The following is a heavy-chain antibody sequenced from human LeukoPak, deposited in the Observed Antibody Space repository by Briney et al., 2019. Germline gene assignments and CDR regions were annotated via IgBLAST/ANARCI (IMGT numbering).Heavy chain of an antibody. D-gene: IGHD2-2*01. CDR1: GFTFSSYW. Sequence: GGSLRLSCAASGFTFSSYWMSWVRQAPGKGLEWVANIKQDGSEKYYVDSVKGRFTISRDNAKNSLYLQMNSLRAEDTAVYYCASTIDIVVVPAATSDYWGQGTLVTVSS. CDR3: ASTIDIVVVPAATSDY. CDR2: IKQDGSEK. V-gene: IGHV3-7*01. J-gene: IGHJ4*02.